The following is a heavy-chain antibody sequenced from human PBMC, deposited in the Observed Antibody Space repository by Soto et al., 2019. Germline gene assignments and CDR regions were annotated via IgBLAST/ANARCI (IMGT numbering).Heavy chain of an antibody. D-gene: IGHD5-18*01. J-gene: IGHJ4*02. CDR1: GFRFSSYS. Sequence: GGSLRLSCAASGFRFSSYSMNWVRQAPGKGLEWVSSISRDSSYIYYADSVKGRFTVSRDNAKNTLYLQMNSLRVEDTAVYYCVRGDGDYHDGHGYLGRHWGQGTLVTVSS. V-gene: IGHV3-21*01. CDR2: ISRDSSYI. CDR3: VRGDGDYHDGHGYLGRH.